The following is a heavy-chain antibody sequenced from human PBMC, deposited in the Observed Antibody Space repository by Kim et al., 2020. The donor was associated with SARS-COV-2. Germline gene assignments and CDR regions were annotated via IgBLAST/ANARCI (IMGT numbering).Heavy chain of an antibody. CDR3: ARAGACGGDCYAWFDP. CDR1: GGTFSNYA. Sequence: SVKVSCKASGGTFSNYAISWVRQAPGQGLEWMGGIIPIFGTANYAQKFQGRVTITADKSTSTAYMELSSLRAEDTAVYYCARAGACGGDCYAWFDPWGQGPLVTVSS. V-gene: IGHV1-69*06. D-gene: IGHD2-21*02. CDR2: IIPIFGTA. J-gene: IGHJ5*02.